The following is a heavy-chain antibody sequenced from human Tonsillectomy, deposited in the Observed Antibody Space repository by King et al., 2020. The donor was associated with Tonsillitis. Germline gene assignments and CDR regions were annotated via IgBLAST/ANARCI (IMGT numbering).Heavy chain of an antibody. V-gene: IGHV4-59*01. D-gene: IGHD6-19*01. CDR1: GGSISSYY. J-gene: IGHJ4*02. CDR3: ARELGYSSGYFDH. Sequence: VQLQESGPGLVKPSETLSLTCTVSGGSISSYYWSWIRQPPGKGLEWIGYIYYSGSTNYNPSLKSRVTISVDTSKNQFSLKLSSVTAADTAVYYCARELGYSSGYFDHWGQGPLVTVPS. CDR2: IYYSGST.